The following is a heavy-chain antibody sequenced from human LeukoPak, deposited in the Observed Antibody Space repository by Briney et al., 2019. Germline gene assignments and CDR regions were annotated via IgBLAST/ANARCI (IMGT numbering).Heavy chain of an antibody. J-gene: IGHJ4*02. V-gene: IGHV3-30*18. CDR1: GFTFSSYG. Sequence: GGSLRLSCAASGFTFSSYGMHWVRQAPGKGLEWVAVISYDGSNKYYADSVKGRFTISRDNSKNTLYLQMNSLRAEDTAVYYCANFEPGYTSSWYAEFWGQGTLVTVSS. D-gene: IGHD6-13*01. CDR2: ISYDGSNK. CDR3: ANFEPGYTSSWYAEF.